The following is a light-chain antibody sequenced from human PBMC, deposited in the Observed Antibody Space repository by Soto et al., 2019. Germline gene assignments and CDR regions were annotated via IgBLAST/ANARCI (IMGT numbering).Light chain of an antibody. Sequence: VMTQSPSTLSLSPGERATLSCRASQSLRSSLAWYQQKPGQAPRLLIYGASTRATGIPARFSGSGSGTEFTLTISSLQSEDFAVYFCQQYNIWPQTFGQGTKV. V-gene: IGKV3-15*01. CDR2: GAS. CDR1: QSLRSS. CDR3: QQYNIWPQT. J-gene: IGKJ1*01.